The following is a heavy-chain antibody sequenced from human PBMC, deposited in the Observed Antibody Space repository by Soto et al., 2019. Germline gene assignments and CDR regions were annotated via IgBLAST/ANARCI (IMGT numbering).Heavy chain of an antibody. CDR3: ARGQEMATITDFDY. D-gene: IGHD5-12*01. J-gene: IGHJ4*02. CDR1: GGTFSSYA. CDR2: IIPIFGTA. Sequence: QVQLVQSGAEVKKPGSSVKVSCKASGGTFSSYAISWVRQAPGQGLEWMGGIIPIFGTANYVQKFQGRVTITADESTSTTYTELSSLRSEDTAVYYCARGQEMATITDFDYWGQGTLVTVS. V-gene: IGHV1-69*12.